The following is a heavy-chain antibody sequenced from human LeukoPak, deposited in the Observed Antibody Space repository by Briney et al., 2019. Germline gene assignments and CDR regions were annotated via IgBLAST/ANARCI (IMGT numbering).Heavy chain of an antibody. J-gene: IGHJ4*02. Sequence: GGSLRLSCAASGFTFSSYGMHWVRQAPGEGLEWVAVIWYDGSNKYYADSVKGRFTISRDNSKDTLYLQMNSLKTEDTAVYYCTTGAGDGYNKRHYFDYWGQGTLVTVSS. CDR3: TTGAGDGYNKRHYFDY. D-gene: IGHD5-24*01. V-gene: IGHV3-33*01. CDR2: IWYDGSNK. CDR1: GFTFSSYG.